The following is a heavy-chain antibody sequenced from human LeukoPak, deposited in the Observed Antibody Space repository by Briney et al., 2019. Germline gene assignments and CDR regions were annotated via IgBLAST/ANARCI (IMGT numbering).Heavy chain of an antibody. D-gene: IGHD2-2*01. Sequence: SETLSLTCAVYGGSFSGYYWSWIRQPPGKGLEWIGEINHSGSTNYNPSLKSRVTISVDTSKNQFSLKLSSVTAADTAVYYCARSGLLLGYCSSTSCQRGWFDPWAREPWSPSPQ. CDR1: GGSFSGYY. CDR3: ARSGLLLGYCSSTSCQRGWFDP. V-gene: IGHV4-34*01. J-gene: IGHJ5*02. CDR2: INHSGST.